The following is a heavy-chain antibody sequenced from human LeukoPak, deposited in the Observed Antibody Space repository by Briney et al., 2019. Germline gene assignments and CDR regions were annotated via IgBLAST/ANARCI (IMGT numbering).Heavy chain of an antibody. CDR3: ATALVLWFGSIPGAFDV. CDR1: GYTFTSYY. Sequence: GASVKVSCKASGYTFTSYYMHWVRQAPGQGLEWMGIINPSGGSTSYAQKFQGRVTMTEDTSADTAYMEVSSLRSDDTAVYYCATALVLWFGSIPGAFDVWGQGTMVTVSS. CDR2: INPSGGST. J-gene: IGHJ3*01. D-gene: IGHD3-10*01. V-gene: IGHV1-46*01.